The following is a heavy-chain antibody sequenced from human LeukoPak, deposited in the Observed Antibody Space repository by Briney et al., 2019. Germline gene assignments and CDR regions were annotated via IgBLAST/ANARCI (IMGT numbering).Heavy chain of an antibody. J-gene: IGHJ4*02. V-gene: IGHV1-8*03. D-gene: IGHD6-6*01. CDR1: GYTFTSYD. CDR3: ARARGAARPDY. CDR2: MNPNSGNT. Sequence: GSVKVSCKASGYTFTSYDINWVRQATGQGLEWMGWMNPNSGNTGHAQKFQGRVTITRNTSISTAYMELSSLRSEDTAVYYCARARGAARPDYWGQGTLVTVSS.